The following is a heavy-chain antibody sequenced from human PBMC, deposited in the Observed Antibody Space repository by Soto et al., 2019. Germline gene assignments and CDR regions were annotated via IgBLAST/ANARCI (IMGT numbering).Heavy chain of an antibody. Sequence: PGGSLRLSCAASGFSFNNYAMSWFRQAPGKGLEWVSAITAGNTNTYYADSVKGRFTISRDNSKNTLYLQMSSLRPEDTAVYYCVKDHGTAMVRGGLDSWGQGALVTVSS. CDR3: VKDHGTAMVRGGLDS. V-gene: IGHV3-23*01. CDR2: ITAGNTNT. J-gene: IGHJ4*02. CDR1: GFSFNNYA. D-gene: IGHD3-10*01.